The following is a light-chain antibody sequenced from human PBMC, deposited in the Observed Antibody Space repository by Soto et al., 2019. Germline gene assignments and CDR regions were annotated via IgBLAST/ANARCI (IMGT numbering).Light chain of an antibody. CDR1: QNVTRY. V-gene: IGKV3-11*01. J-gene: IGKJ4*01. CDR3: QQRSSWPLT. Sequence: EIVLTQSPATLSLSPGERATLSCRASQNVTRYLAWYLQEPGKAPRLLIYDASKRATGIPARLSGSGSGTDFTLSIRSLEPEDFAVYYCQQRSSWPLTFGGGTKVEI. CDR2: DAS.